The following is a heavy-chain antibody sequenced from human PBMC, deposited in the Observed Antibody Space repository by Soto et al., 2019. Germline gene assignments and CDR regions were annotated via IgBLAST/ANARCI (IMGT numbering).Heavy chain of an antibody. CDR1: GYSFTSYW. CDR2: IYPGDSDT. CDR3: ARHGTVAARRYTAKYYYYGMDV. J-gene: IGHJ6*02. Sequence: GESLKISCKGSGYSFTSYWIGWVRQMPGKGLEWMGIIYPGDSDTRYSPSFQGQVTISADKSISTAYLQWSSLKASDTAMYYCARHGTVAARRYTAKYYYYGMDVWGQGTTVTVSS. D-gene: IGHD2-15*01. V-gene: IGHV5-51*01.